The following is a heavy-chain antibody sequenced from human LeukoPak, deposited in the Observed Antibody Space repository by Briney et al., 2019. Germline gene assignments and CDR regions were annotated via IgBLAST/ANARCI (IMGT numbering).Heavy chain of an antibody. CDR1: GGSISSSNW. V-gene: IGHV4-4*02. CDR3: ARVGAAAGTSWFDP. D-gene: IGHD6-13*01. Sequence: SGTLSLTCAVSGGSISSSNWWSWVRQPPGKGLEWIGEIYHSGSTNYTPSLKSRVTISVDKSKNQFSLKLSSVTAADTAVYYCARVGAAAGTSWFDPWGQGTLVTVSS. J-gene: IGHJ5*02. CDR2: IYHSGST.